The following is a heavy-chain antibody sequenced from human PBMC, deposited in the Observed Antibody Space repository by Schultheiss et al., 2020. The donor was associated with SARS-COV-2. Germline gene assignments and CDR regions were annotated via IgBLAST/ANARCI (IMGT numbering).Heavy chain of an antibody. J-gene: IGHJ4*02. CDR2: IYYSGST. CDR1: GGSITSSDHY. V-gene: IGHV4-61*05. D-gene: IGHD3-3*02. Sequence: SETLSLTCTVSGGSITSSDHYWSWIRQPPGKGLEWIGYIYYSGSTNYNPSLKSRVTISVDTSNKQFSLKLTSVTAADSAVYYCARHFRPPSSFDYWGQGTLVTVSS. CDR3: ARHFRPPSSFDY.